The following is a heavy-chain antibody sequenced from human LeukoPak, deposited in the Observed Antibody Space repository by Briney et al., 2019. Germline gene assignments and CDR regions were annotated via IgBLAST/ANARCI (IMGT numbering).Heavy chain of an antibody. V-gene: IGHV3-66*02. Sequence: GGSLRLSCAVSGLTVSSNHFSWVRQAPGKGLEWVSVIYSGGLTVYTDSVKGRFTISRDNSKNTLYLQMSSLRTEDTAVYYCARDRGSFDYWGQGTVVTVSP. CDR1: GLTVSSNH. CDR2: IYSGGLT. CDR3: ARDRGSFDY. J-gene: IGHJ4*02.